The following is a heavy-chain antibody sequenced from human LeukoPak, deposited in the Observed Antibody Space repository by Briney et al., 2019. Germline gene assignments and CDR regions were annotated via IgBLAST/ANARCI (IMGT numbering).Heavy chain of an antibody. CDR2: ISSSGSTI. V-gene: IGHV3-48*01. CDR1: GFTFSSYS. Sequence: GGSLRLSCAASGFTFSSYSMNWVRQAPGKGLEWVSYISSSGSTIYYADSVKGRFTISRDNSKNTLYLQMNSLRAEDTAVYYCAKDNPILVDYWGQGTLVTVSS. CDR3: AKDNPILVDY. J-gene: IGHJ4*02. D-gene: IGHD2-15*01.